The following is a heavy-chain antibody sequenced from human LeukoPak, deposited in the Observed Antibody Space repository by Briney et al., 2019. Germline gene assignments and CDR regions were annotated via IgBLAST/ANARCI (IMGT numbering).Heavy chain of an antibody. CDR1: GFTFNNYW. CDR2: IKQDGSEK. J-gene: IGHJ4*02. D-gene: IGHD6-13*01. CDR3: ARGSGITAGGTDY. Sequence: PAGGSLRLSCAASGFTFNNYWMSWVRQAPGKGLECVANIKQDGSEKYYVDSVKGRFTISRDNAKNSLYLQMNRLRAEETAVYYCARGSGITAGGTDYWGQGTLVTVSA. V-gene: IGHV3-7*01.